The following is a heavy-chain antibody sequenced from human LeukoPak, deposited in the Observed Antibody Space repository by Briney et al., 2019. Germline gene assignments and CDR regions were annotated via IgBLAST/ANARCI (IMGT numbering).Heavy chain of an antibody. V-gene: IGHV5-10-1*01. Sequence: GESLRISCKGSGYSFTTYWISWVRQMPGKGLEWMGRIDPSDSYTKYSPSFQGHVTISADKSISTAYLQWSSLKASDTAMYYCGGLGIYSSSCWGQGTLVSVSS. CDR1: GYSFTTYW. J-gene: IGHJ4*02. CDR3: GGLGIYSSSC. D-gene: IGHD6-13*01. CDR2: IDPSDSYT.